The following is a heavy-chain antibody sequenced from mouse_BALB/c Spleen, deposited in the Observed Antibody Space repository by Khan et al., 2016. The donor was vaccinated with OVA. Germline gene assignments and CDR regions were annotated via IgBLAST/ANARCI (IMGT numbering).Heavy chain of an antibody. Sequence: QVRLQQSGAELARPGASVKMSCKASGYTFTSYTIHWIKLRPGQGLEWIGYINPSNGYTNYNQKFKDKATLTADKSSTTAYMELSSLTSDDSALYNCVRDGAYHRIDGWFAYWGQGTLVTVSA. CDR3: VRDGAYHRIDGWFAY. CDR1: GYTFTSYT. D-gene: IGHD2-14*01. V-gene: IGHV1-4*01. J-gene: IGHJ3*01. CDR2: INPSNGYT.